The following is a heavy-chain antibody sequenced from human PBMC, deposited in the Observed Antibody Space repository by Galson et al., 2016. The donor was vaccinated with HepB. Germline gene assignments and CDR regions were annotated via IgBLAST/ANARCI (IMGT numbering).Heavy chain of an antibody. J-gene: IGHJ4*02. CDR1: GGTFSSHA. CDR2: IILRFGTA. CDR3: ARTSGSYFDY. V-gene: IGHV1-69*13. Sequence: SVKVSCKASGGTFSSHAISWVRQAPGQGLEWMGGIILRFGTAEDAQKFQGRVTITADESTSTAYMELSSLRSEDTAVYYCARTSGSYFDYWGQGTLVTVSS. D-gene: IGHD6-19*01.